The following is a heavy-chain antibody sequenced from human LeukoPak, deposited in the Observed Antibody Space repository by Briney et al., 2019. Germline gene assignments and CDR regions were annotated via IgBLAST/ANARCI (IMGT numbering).Heavy chain of an antibody. D-gene: IGHD5-24*01. CDR1: GGSISSHY. CDR3: ARGDGYKYIIDY. CDR2: IYYSGST. V-gene: IGHV4-59*11. Sequence: SETLSLTCTVSGGSISSHYWSWIRQPPGKGLEWIGYIYYSGSTDYNPSLKSRVTMSVDASNNQFSLKLSSVTAADTAVYYCARGDGYKYIIDYWGQGTLVSVS. J-gene: IGHJ4*02.